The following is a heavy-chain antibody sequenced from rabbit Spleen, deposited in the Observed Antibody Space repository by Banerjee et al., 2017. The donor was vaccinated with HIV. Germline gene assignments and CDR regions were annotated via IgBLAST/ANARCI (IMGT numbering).Heavy chain of an antibody. CDR3: ARVVGLSPGYGWPNFDL. CDR2: IGSKSGNT. D-gene: IGHD7-1*01. Sequence: QQQLEESGGGLVKPGGTLTLTCKASGIDFSSYYYMCWVRQAPGKGLEWIGCIGSKSGNTWYANWAKGRFTIAKTSSPTVTLQMTSLTVADTATYFCARVVGLSPGYGWPNFDLCGPGTLVTVS. J-gene: IGHJ4*01. CDR1: GIDFSSYYY. V-gene: IGHV1S43*01.